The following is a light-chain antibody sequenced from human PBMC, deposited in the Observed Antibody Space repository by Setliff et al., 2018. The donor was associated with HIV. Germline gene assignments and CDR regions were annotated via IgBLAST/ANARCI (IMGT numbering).Light chain of an antibody. J-gene: IGLJ1*01. CDR3: SSYTRSSSYV. CDR1: SSDIGGYDY. Sequence: QSALAQPASVSGSPGQSITISCTGTSSDIGGYDYVTWYQQHPGKAPKLMIYEVNNRPSGVSNRFSGSKSGFTAPLTISGLQAEDEADYYCSSYTRSSSYVFGTGTKVTVL. CDR2: EVN. V-gene: IGLV2-14*01.